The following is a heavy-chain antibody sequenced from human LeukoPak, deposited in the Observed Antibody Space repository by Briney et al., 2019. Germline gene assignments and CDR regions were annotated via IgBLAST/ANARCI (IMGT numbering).Heavy chain of an antibody. J-gene: IGHJ4*02. CDR3: ARAREYRRSSPPYL. V-gene: IGHV3-7*01. Sequence: GGSLRLSCASSSQPFSRVWTSSFRQTPGKGLEWVAIILQDGREEHYVASVKGRFTISRANAKNSVSLQMNGLRAEDTAWYDCARAREYRRSSPPYLGAQGTLVTVSS. CDR2: ILQDGREE. D-gene: IGHD2/OR15-2a*01. CDR1: SQPFSRVW.